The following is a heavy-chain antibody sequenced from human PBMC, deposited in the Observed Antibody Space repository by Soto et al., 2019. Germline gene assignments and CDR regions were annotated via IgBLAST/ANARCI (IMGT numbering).Heavy chain of an antibody. V-gene: IGHV4-34*01. Sequence: QVQLQQRGAGLLKPSETLSLTCAVYGGSFSDYYWSWIRQPPGKGLEWIGEINHRGTTNYNPSPRSRVIISLDTSKNQFSLKLSSVTAADTALYYCARVKYEVVRFFMEFSGMDVWGQGTTVTVSS. CDR1: GGSFSDYY. J-gene: IGHJ6*02. CDR2: INHRGTT. CDR3: ARVKYEVVRFFMEFSGMDV. D-gene: IGHD3-22*01.